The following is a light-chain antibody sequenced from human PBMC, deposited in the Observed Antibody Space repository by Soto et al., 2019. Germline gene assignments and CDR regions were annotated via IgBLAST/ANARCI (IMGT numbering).Light chain of an antibody. J-gene: IGKJ1*01. CDR3: LQHNTYTGTCT. CDR1: QGIRND. Sequence: DSHMGRSPSSLAACVRCIITIRYPSTQGIRNDLVWYQQKPGKAPKRLIYDASSLQSGVPSRFSGSGSGTEFTLTISSRQPEDFATYFCLQHNTYTGTCTFGQGTKVDIK. CDR2: DAS. V-gene: IGKV1-17*01.